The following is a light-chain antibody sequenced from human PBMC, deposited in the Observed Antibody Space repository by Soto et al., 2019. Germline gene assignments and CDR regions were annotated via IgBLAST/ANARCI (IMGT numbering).Light chain of an antibody. Sequence: QSVLTQPPSASGTPGQRVTISCSGSSSNIGSHTVSWFQHLPGTAPKLLIYSNDQRPSGVPDRFSCSKSGTSASLAISGLQSEDEDDYYCAALDASLNGWVFGGGTKVTVL. CDR2: SND. CDR3: AALDASLNGWV. J-gene: IGLJ3*02. CDR1: SSNIGSHT. V-gene: IGLV1-44*01.